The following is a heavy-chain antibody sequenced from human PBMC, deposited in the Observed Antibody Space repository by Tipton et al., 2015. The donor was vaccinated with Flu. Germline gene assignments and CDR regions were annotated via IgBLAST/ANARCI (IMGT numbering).Heavy chain of an antibody. CDR1: GFTLSSYW. V-gene: IGHV3-7*01. J-gene: IGHJ4*02. D-gene: IGHD6-13*01. CDR3: VRAIAAAGSR. CDR2: IKQDGSGK. Sequence: QLVQSGGGLVQPGGSLRLSCAASGFTLSSYWMSWVRQAPGKGLEWVANIKQDGSGKYYVDSVKGRFTISRDNAKNSLYLQMNSLRVEDTAVYYCVRAIAAAGSRWGQGTLVTVSS.